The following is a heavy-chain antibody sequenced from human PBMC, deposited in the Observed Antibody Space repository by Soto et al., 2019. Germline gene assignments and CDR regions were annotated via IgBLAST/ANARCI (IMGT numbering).Heavy chain of an antibody. J-gene: IGHJ3*02. CDR1: GFTFSSYG. CDR3: ARDGAVAGTRRAFDI. CDR2: IWYDGSNK. D-gene: IGHD6-19*01. V-gene: IGHV3-33*01. Sequence: GGSLRLSCAASGFTFSSYGMHWVRQAPGKGLEWVAVIWYDGSNKYYADSVKGRFTISRDNSKNTLYLQMNSLRAEDTAVYYCARDGAVAGTRRAFDIWGKGTMVTVSS.